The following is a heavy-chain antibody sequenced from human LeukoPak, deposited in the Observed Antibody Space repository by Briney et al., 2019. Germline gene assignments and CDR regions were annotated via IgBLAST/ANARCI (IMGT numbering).Heavy chain of an antibody. V-gene: IGHV4-39*01. D-gene: IGHD2-2*02. CDR3: GRRPGGAIEY. CDR1: GGTISSNNYY. CDR2: ISYGGTT. J-gene: IGHJ4*02. Sequence: SETLSLTCTVSGGTISSNNYYWGWIRQPPGKGLEWIGSISYGGTTYYNPSLESRVTISVDTSKNQFSLNLRSVTAADTAVYYCGRRPGGAIEYWGQGTLVTVSS.